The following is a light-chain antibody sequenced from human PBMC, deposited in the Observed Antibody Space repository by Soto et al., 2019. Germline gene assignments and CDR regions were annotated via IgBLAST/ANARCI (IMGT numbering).Light chain of an antibody. CDR2: DAS. V-gene: IGKV3-20*01. CDR3: QQYGSWPLT. J-gene: IGKJ4*01. CDR1: QSVSSTY. Sequence: VLTQSPLSLPFTPGEPASLSCRASQSVSSTYLAWYQQKPGQAPRLLIYDASSRATGIPDRFSGSGSGTDFTLTISRLEPEDLAVYYCQQYGSWPLTFGGGTKVDIK.